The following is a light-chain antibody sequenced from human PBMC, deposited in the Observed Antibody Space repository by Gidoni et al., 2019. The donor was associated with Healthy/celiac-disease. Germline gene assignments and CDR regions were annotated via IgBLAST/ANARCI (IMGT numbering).Light chain of an antibody. V-gene: IGKV1-5*03. CDR3: QQDNSYWT. J-gene: IGKJ1*01. CDR2: KAS. CDR1: QSISSW. Sequence: DIQMTQSPSTLSASVGDRVTITCRASQSISSWLAWYQQKPGKAPKLLIYKASSLESGVPSRFSGSGSGTEFTLTISSLQPDDFATYYCQQDNSYWTFXXXTKVEIK.